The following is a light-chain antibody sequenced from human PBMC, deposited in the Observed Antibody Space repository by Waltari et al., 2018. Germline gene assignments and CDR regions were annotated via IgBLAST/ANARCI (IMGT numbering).Light chain of an antibody. CDR1: SSDSGAYNY. Sequence: SALTQPDSVSGSPGQSITISCSGVSSDSGAYNYVSWYRRHPGEAPKVIIYDVSNRPSGVSNLFSGSKSGSTASLTISGLQPEDEAVYYCSSFTSSTTGIFGGGTKLTVL. V-gene: IGLV2-14*03. CDR3: SSFTSSTTGI. CDR2: DVS. J-gene: IGLJ2*01.